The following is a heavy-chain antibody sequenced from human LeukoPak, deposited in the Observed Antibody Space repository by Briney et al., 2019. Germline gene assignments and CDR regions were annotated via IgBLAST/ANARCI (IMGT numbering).Heavy chain of an antibody. Sequence: ASVKVSCKASGGTFSSYTISWVRQAPGQGLEWMGGIIPIFGTANYAQKFQGRVTMTRDTSTSTVYMELSSLRSEDTAVYYCAGGYYYDSSGYFFDYWGQGTLVTVSS. CDR1: GGTFSSYT. CDR2: IIPIFGTA. D-gene: IGHD3-22*01. CDR3: AGGYYYDSSGYFFDY. J-gene: IGHJ4*02. V-gene: IGHV1-69*05.